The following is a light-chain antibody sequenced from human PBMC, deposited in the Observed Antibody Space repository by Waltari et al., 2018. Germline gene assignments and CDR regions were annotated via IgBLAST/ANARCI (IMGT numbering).Light chain of an antibody. J-gene: IGLJ1*01. Sequence: QSALTQPASVSGSPGQSITIPCPGTSSDVGTYDYVSRYQQHPGKAPKLMIYDVTKRPSGIANRFSGSKSGNTASLTISGLQAEDEADYYCSSYTTSSTVYVFGTGTKVTVL. CDR1: SSDVGTYDY. V-gene: IGLV2-14*03. CDR3: SSYTTSSTVYV. CDR2: DVT.